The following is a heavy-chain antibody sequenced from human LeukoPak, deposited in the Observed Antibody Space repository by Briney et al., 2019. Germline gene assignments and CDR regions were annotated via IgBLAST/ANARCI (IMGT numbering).Heavy chain of an antibody. CDR2: VYTSGST. CDR1: GASISSGSYY. Sequence: SQTLSLTCTVAGASISSGSYYWSWIRQPAGKGLEWIGRVYTSGSTNYNPSLKSRVNISLDTPKNQFSLKLISVTAADTAVYFCARLQWLSTPFFDYWGQGTLVTVSS. CDR3: ARLQWLSTPFFDY. J-gene: IGHJ4*02. D-gene: IGHD6-19*01. V-gene: IGHV4-61*02.